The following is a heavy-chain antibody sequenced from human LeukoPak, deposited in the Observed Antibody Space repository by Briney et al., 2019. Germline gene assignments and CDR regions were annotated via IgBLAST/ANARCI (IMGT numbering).Heavy chain of an antibody. J-gene: IGHJ1*01. D-gene: IGHD2-2*02. CDR3: ARCSSTSCYTRGGSAEYFQH. V-gene: IGHV1-69*04. CDR1: GGTFSSYA. CDR2: IIPIFGIA. Sequence: SVKVSCKASGGTFSSYAISWVRQAPGQGLEWMGRIIPIFGIANYAQKFQGRVTITADKSTSTAYMGLSSLRSEDTAVYYCARCSSTSCYTRGGSAEYFQHWGQGTLVTVSS.